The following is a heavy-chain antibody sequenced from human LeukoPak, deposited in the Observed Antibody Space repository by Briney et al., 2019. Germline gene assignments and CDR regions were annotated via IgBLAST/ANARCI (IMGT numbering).Heavy chain of an antibody. Sequence: ATVKVSCKASGYNFTNYDIMWVRQATGEGPEWMGWMNSNSGNTGYAQKFQGRVTMTRNTSINTAYMELHSLTSEDTAVYYCARGRGGTVVRGYLDYWGQGTLVTVSS. CDR1: GYNFTNYD. V-gene: IGHV1-8*01. CDR2: MNSNSGNT. CDR3: ARGRGGTVVRGYLDY. J-gene: IGHJ4*02. D-gene: IGHD3-10*01.